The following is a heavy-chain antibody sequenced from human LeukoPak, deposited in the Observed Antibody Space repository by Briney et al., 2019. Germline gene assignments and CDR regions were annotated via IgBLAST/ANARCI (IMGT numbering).Heavy chain of an antibody. CDR2: IYYSGST. CDR1: GGSISSGDYY. V-gene: IGHV4-30-4*08. Sequence: SETLSLTCTVSGGSISSGDYYWSWIRQPPGKGLEWIGYIYYSGSTYYNPSLKSRVTISVDTTKNQFSLKLSSVTAADTAVYYCARSYYDFWSGYYRASSYFDYWGQGTLVTVSS. D-gene: IGHD3-3*01. J-gene: IGHJ4*02. CDR3: ARSYYDFWSGYYRASSYFDY.